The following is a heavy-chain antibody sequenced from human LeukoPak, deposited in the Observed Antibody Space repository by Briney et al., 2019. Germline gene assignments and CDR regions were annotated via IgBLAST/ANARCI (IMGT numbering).Heavy chain of an antibody. Sequence: GGSLRLSCAASGFTFSSYAMSWVRQAPGKGLEWVSAISGSGGSTYYADSVKGRFTISRDDSKNTLYLQMNSLRAEDTAVYYCARDSSWEGGFDYWGQGTLVTVSS. CDR1: GFTFSSYA. V-gene: IGHV3-23*01. CDR3: ARDSSWEGGFDY. D-gene: IGHD6-13*01. CDR2: ISGSGGST. J-gene: IGHJ4*02.